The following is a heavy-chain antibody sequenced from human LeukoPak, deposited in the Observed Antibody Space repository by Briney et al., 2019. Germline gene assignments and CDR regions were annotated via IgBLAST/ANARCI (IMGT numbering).Heavy chain of an antibody. CDR2: IDWDDDK. V-gene: IGHV2-70*17. CDR3: ARTRFGDQGSRIDF. Sequence: SGPTLVNPTQTLTLTCTFSGFSLTTSGMCVSWIRQPPGKALEWLARIDWDDDKFYSTSLKTRLTISRGTSKNQVVLTMTNMDPLDTATYYCARTRFGDQGSRIDFWGQGTLVTVSS. CDR1: GFSLTTSGMC. D-gene: IGHD3-10*01. J-gene: IGHJ4*02.